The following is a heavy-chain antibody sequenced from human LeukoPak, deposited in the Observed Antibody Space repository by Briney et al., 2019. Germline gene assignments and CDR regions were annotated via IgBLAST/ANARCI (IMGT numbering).Heavy chain of an antibody. CDR2: ISYDGSNK. Sequence: GGSLRLSCAASGFTFSSYAMHWVRQAPGKGLEWVAVISYDGSNKYYADSVKGRFTISRDNSKNTLYLQMNSLRAEDTAVYYCARGADIVVVPAATYSSSFTGSGYMDVGGKGTTVTVSS. J-gene: IGHJ6*03. V-gene: IGHV3-30*01. CDR3: ARGADIVVVPAATYSSSFTGSGYMDV. CDR1: GFTFSSYA. D-gene: IGHD2-2*01.